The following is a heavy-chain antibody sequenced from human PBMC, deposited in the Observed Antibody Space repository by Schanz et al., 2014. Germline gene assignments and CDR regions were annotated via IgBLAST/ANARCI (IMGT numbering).Heavy chain of an antibody. Sequence: VQLVESGGGLVKPGDSLRLSCAASGFTFSSYTMKWVRQAPGKGLEWVSSISSTSTYLYYADSVKGRFTISRDSARNSLYLQMSSLRAEDTGLYFCARDPVEGAPTPYYFDSWGPGTLVTVSS. CDR3: ARDPVEGAPTPYYFDS. V-gene: IGHV3-21*01. CDR2: ISSTSTYL. CDR1: GFTFSSYT. D-gene: IGHD1-26*01. J-gene: IGHJ4*02.